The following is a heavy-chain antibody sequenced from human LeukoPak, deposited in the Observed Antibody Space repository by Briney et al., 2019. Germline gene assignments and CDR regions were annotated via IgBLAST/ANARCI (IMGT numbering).Heavy chain of an antibody. J-gene: IGHJ6*02. CDR3: ARYGITMVRGVIPLKNYYYYGMDV. CDR2: IYHSGST. CDR1: GYSISSGYY. D-gene: IGHD3-10*01. V-gene: IGHV4-38-2*02. Sequence: PSETLSLTCTVSGYSISSGYYWGWIRQPPGKGLEWIGSIYHSGSTYYNLSLMSRVTISVDTSKNQFSLKLSSVTAVDTAVYYCARYGITMVRGVIPLKNYYYYGMDVWGQGTTVTVSS.